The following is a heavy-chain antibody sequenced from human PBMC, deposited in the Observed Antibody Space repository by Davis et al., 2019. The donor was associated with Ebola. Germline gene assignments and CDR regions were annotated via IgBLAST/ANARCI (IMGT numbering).Heavy chain of an antibody. V-gene: IGHV1-69*13. CDR2: ITPIFGTA. CDR3: ARERARGFAY. J-gene: IGHJ4*02. CDR1: GGTFTSSA. D-gene: IGHD3-10*01. Sequence: SVPVSCKASGGTFTSSAISWVRQAPGQGLEWMGGITPIFGTANYAQKFQGRVTITADESTSTAYMELSSLRSEDTAVYYCARERARGFAYWGQGTLVTVSS.